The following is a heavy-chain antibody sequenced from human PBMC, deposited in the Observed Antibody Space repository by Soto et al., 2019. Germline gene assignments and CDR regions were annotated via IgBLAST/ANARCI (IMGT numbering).Heavy chain of an antibody. D-gene: IGHD6-6*01. J-gene: IGHJ4*02. V-gene: IGHV1-69*13. CDR1: GGTFSSYA. CDR2: IIPIFGTA. CDR3: ARVGSSIAVRPFDY. Sequence: SVKVSCKASGGTFSSYAISWVRQAPGQGLEWMGGIIPIFGTANYAQKFQGRVTITADESTSTAYMELSSLRSEDTAVYYCARVGSSIAVRPFDYWGQGTLVTVSS.